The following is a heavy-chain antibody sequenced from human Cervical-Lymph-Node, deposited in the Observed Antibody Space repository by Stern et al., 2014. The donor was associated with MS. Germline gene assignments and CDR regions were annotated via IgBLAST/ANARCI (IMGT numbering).Heavy chain of an antibody. CDR1: GSSFTTYW. CDR2: IFTGDSDT. J-gene: IGHJ3*02. CDR3: AKRVSDAFNI. Sequence: VQLVQSGAEVKKPGESLKISCKDFGSSFTTYWLGWVRQMPRKGLEWMGVIFTGDSDTTYSPTFQGQVTMSADKSTSTAYLQWRSLRASDTAMYYCAKRVSDAFNIWSQGTMVTVSS. D-gene: IGHD2-8*01. V-gene: IGHV5-51*03.